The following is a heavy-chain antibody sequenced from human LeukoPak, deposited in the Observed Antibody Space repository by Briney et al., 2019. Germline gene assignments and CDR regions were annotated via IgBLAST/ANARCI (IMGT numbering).Heavy chain of an antibody. J-gene: IGHJ4*02. CDR3: AKWGDYDILTGYYDSDY. D-gene: IGHD3-9*01. Sequence: GGSLRLSCAASGFTFSNYAMSWVRQAPGKGLEWVSAIVGSGSSTYYADSVKGRFTISRDNSKNTLYLQLNRLRAADTAVYYCAKWGDYDILTGYYDSDYWGQGTLVTVSS. V-gene: IGHV3-23*01. CDR1: GFTFSNYA. CDR2: IVGSGSST.